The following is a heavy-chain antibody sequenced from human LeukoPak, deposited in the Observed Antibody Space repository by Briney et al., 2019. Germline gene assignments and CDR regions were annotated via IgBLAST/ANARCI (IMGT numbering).Heavy chain of an antibody. J-gene: IGHJ4*02. CDR3: ARHADKDFDY. Sequence: SETLSLTCTVSGGSISSYYWSWIRQPPGKGLEWIGEINHSGSTNYNPSLKSRVTISVDTSKNQFSLKLSSVTATDTAVYYCARHADKDFDYWGQGTLVTVSS. CDR1: GGSISSYY. V-gene: IGHV4-34*01. CDR2: INHSGST.